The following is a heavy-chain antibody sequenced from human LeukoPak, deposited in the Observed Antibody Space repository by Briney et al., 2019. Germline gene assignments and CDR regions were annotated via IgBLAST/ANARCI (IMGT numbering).Heavy chain of an antibody. CDR2: VYTSGST. V-gene: IGHV4-4*09. J-gene: IGHJ4*02. Sequence: PSETLSLTCTVSGGSISGGYWSWIRQPPGRGLEWIGYVYTSGSTNYNPSLKSRVTISVDTSKSQFALKLSSVTAADTAEYYCAKSYFDYSTYYSYYYNLWGQGALVTVSS. CDR1: GGSISGGY. CDR3: AKSYFDYSTYYSYYYNL. D-gene: IGHD4-11*01.